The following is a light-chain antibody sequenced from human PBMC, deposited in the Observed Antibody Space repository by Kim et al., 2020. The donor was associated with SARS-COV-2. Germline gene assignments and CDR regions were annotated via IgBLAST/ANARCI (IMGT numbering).Light chain of an antibody. CDR2: DSF. CDR1: SGDDRKYNL. V-gene: IGLV2-23*03. J-gene: IGLJ3*02. Sequence: QSITISYTVTSGDDRKYNLVTWYHHHPGKAPILIIYDSFKRPSGVSNRFSVSKSGNTASLIISSLQAEDEADYYCCSYAGSSTFVFGGGTKLTVL. CDR3: CSYAGSSTFV.